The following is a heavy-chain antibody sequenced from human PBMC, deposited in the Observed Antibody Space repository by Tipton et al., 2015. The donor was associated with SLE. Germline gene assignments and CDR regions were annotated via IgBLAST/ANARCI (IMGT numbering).Heavy chain of an antibody. Sequence: SLRLSCIDSGLTFKTYWMTWVRQAPGKGPEWVANINQDGSKINYVDSVKGRFTISRDNAKNSLYLQMNSLRAEDTAVYYCASAIYAASSSWGQGTLVTVSS. J-gene: IGHJ5*02. CDR2: INQDGSKI. CDR1: GLTFKTYW. CDR3: ASAIYAASSS. D-gene: IGHD2-15*01. V-gene: IGHV3-7*01.